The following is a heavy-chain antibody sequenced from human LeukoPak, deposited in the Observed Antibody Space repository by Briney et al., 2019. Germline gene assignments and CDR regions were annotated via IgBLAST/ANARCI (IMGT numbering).Heavy chain of an antibody. CDR2: INPNSGGT. D-gene: IGHD3-10*01. Sequence: ASVKVSCKASGYTFTGYYMHWVRQAPGQGLEWMGWINPNSGGTNYAQKFQGRVTMTRDTSISTAYMELSRLRSDDTAVYYCARTPSSGSGSYYMDYYYMDVWGKGTTVTVSS. CDR1: GYTFTGYY. J-gene: IGHJ6*03. CDR3: ARTPSSGSGSYYMDYYYMDV. V-gene: IGHV1-2*02.